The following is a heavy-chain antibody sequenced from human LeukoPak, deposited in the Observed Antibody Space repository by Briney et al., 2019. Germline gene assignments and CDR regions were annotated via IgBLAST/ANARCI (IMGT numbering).Heavy chain of an antibody. Sequence: SQTLSLTCTVSGGSISSGGYCWSWIRQHPGKGLEWIGYIYYSGSTYSNPSLKSRVTISVDTSKNQFSLKLSSVTAADTAVYHCARDTGGYSTYSSRAFEIWGQGTMVTVSS. CDR2: IYYSGST. V-gene: IGHV4-31*03. CDR1: GGSISSGGYC. D-gene: IGHD2-8*02. CDR3: ARDTGGYSTYSSRAFEI. J-gene: IGHJ3*02.